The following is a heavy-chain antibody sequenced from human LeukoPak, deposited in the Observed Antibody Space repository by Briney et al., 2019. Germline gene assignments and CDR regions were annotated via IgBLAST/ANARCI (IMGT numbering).Heavy chain of an antibody. Sequence: GGSLRLSCAASGFTFDDYTMHWVRQAPGKGLEWVSGISWNSGSIGYADSVKGRFTISRDNAKNSLYLQMNSLRAEDTALYYCAKGADEPGIAVSWFDPWGQGTLVSVSS. J-gene: IGHJ5*02. CDR1: GFTFDDYT. D-gene: IGHD6-19*01. CDR2: ISWNSGSI. CDR3: AKGADEPGIAVSWFDP. V-gene: IGHV3-9*01.